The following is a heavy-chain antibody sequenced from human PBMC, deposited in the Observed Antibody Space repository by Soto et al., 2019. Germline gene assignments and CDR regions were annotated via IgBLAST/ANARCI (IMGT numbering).Heavy chain of an antibody. CDR3: ASISAYSSSWSKFDY. J-gene: IGHJ4*02. Sequence: SETLSLTCTVSGGSISSNSYYWGWIRQPPGKGLQWIGGIYYSGSTYYNPSLKSRVTISVDTSKSQFSLNLSSVTAADTAVYYCASISAYSSSWSKFDYRGQGTLVTVSS. V-gene: IGHV4-39*01. D-gene: IGHD6-13*01. CDR1: GGSISSNSYY. CDR2: IYYSGST.